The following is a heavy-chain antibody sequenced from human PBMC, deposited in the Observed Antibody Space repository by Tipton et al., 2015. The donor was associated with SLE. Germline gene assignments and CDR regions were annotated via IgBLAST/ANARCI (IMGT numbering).Heavy chain of an antibody. CDR1: GGSIRSYY. CDR2: IYHSGIT. V-gene: IGHV4-59*01. Sequence: TLSLTCTVSGGSIRSYYWTWIRQPPGKRLEWIAYIYHSGITNYNPSLKSRVTISVDTSKNQFSLKLSSVTAADTAMYFCARGPVGSGHYSSSDAFDFWGRGTMVTVSS. CDR3: ARGPVGSGHYSSSDAFDF. J-gene: IGHJ3*01. D-gene: IGHD3-3*01.